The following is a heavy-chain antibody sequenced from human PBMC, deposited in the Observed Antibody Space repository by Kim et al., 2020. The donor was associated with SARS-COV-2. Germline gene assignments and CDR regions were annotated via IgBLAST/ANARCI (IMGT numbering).Heavy chain of an antibody. D-gene: IGHD2-15*01. J-gene: IGHJ6*02. CDR1: GFTFSSYG. V-gene: IGHV3-33*06. CDR3: AKDYAWSLYYYYGMDV. CDR2: IWYDGSNK. Sequence: GGSLRLSCAASGFTFSSYGMHWVRQAPGKGLEWVAVIWYDGSNKYYADSVKGRFTISRDNSKNTLYLQMNSLRAEDTAVYYCAKDYAWSLYYYYGMDVWGQGTTVTVSS.